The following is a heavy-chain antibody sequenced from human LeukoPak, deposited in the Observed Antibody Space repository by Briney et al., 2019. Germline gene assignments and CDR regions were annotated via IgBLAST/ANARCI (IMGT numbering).Heavy chain of an antibody. V-gene: IGHV1-18*01. Sequence: GASVKVSCKASGYTFTSYGISWVRQAPGQGLEWMGWISACNGNTNYAQKLQGRVTMTTDTSTSTAYMELRSLRSDNTAVYYCARGDDRSTFYYYYGMGVWGQGTTVTVSS. CDR1: GYTFTSYG. J-gene: IGHJ6*02. D-gene: IGHD2-2*01. CDR3: ARGDDRSTFYYYYGMGV. CDR2: ISACNGNT.